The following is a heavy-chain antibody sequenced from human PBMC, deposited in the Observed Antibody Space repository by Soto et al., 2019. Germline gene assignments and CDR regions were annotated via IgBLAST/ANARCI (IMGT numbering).Heavy chain of an antibody. CDR2: ISYDGSST. CDR1: GFTFSSYA. Sequence: GGSLRLSCAASGFTFSSYAMHWVRRAPGTGLEWVAVISYDGSSTYYAESVKGRFTISRDNSKNTLYLQVNSLRAEDTALYYCARETEALDSWGQGTLVTVSS. J-gene: IGHJ4*02. V-gene: IGHV3-30-3*01. CDR3: ARETEALDS.